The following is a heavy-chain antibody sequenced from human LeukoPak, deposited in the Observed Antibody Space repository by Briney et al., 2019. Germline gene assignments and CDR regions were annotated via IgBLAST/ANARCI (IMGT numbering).Heavy chain of an antibody. CDR2: ISSSGSTI. J-gene: IGHJ4*02. CDR3: ARAAGGSIMIIDY. V-gene: IGHV3-11*01. CDR1: GFTLSDYY. Sequence: GGSLRLSCAASGFTLSDYYMSWIRQAPGKGLEWVSYISSSGSTISYADSVKGRFTISRDNAKNSLYLQMNSLRAEDTAVYYCARAAGGSIMIIDYWGQGTLVTVSS. D-gene: IGHD3-16*01.